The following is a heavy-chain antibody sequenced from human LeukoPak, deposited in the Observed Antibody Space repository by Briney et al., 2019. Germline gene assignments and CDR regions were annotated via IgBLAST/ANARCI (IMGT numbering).Heavy chain of an antibody. CDR2: IIPIFGTA. CDR3: ARDLPDAPWNDVPQDAFDI. J-gene: IGHJ3*02. Sequence: SVKVSCKASGGTFSSYAISWVRQAPGQGLEWMGGIIPIFGTANYAQKFQGRVTITADESTSTAYMELSSLRSEDTAVYYCARDLPDAPWNDVPQDAFDIWGQGTMVTVSS. CDR1: GGTFSSYA. D-gene: IGHD1-1*01. V-gene: IGHV1-69*13.